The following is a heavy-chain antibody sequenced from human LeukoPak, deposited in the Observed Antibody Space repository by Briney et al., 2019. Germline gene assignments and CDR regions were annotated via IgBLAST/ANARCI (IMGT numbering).Heavy chain of an antibody. Sequence: ASVKVSCKASGFIFTGYYMHWVRQAPGQGLEWMGWINPNSGGTKYAQKFQGRVTMTRDTSITTAYMDLSRLRSDDTAVYYCARDHPYSSGWHGRVEAFDLWGRGTTVTVSS. CDR2: INPNSGGT. D-gene: IGHD6-19*01. V-gene: IGHV1-2*02. CDR3: ARDHPYSSGWHGRVEAFDL. J-gene: IGHJ3*01. CDR1: GFIFTGYY.